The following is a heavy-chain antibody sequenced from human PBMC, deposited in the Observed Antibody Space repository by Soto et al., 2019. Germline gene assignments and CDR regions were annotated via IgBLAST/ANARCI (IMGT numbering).Heavy chain of an antibody. D-gene: IGHD5-12*01. V-gene: IGHV1-69*13. CDR3: ARDLYEMATGNFDY. J-gene: IGHJ4*02. CDR1: GGTFSSYA. Sequence: SVKVSCKASGGTFSSYAISWVRQAPGQGLEWMGGIIPIFGTANYAQKFQGRVTITADESTSTAYMELSSLRSEDTAVYYCARDLYEMATGNFDYWGPGTLVTVSS. CDR2: IIPIFGTA.